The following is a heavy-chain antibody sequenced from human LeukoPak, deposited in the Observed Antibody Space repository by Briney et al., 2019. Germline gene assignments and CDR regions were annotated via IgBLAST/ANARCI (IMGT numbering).Heavy chain of an antibody. Sequence: PGGSLRLSCAASGFTFSSYWMSWVRQAPGKGLEWVANIKQDGSEKHYVDSVKGRFTISRDNAKNSLYLQMNSLRAEDTAVYYCARVEIHYDFWSGYYYFDYWGQGTLVTVSS. CDR2: IKQDGSEK. CDR1: GFTFSSYW. V-gene: IGHV3-7*03. J-gene: IGHJ4*02. CDR3: ARVEIHYDFWSGYYYFDY. D-gene: IGHD3-3*01.